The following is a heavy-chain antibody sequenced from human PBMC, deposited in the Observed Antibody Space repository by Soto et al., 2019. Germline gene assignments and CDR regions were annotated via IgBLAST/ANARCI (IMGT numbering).Heavy chain of an antibody. Sequence: PSETLSLTCTVSGDSVSSNSWWSWVRQPPGKGLEWIGEIHHSGSTNYNSSLTSRVSISIDKSKNQFSLNLYSVTAADAAVLYCVRTPKGYRVHVWGQGNTLTV. V-gene: IGHV4-4*02. CDR1: GDSVSSNSW. J-gene: IGHJ6*02. CDR2: IHHSGST. CDR3: VRTPKGYRVHV.